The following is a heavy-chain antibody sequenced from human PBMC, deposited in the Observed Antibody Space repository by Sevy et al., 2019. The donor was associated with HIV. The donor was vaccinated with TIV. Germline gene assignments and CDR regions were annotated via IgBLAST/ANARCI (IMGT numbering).Heavy chain of an antibody. CDR1: GYTLTELS. V-gene: IGHV1-24*01. J-gene: IGHJ5*02. D-gene: IGHD2-2*01. CDR3: ATANIVVVPAAIAVWFDP. Sequence: ASVKVSCKVSGYTLTELSMHWVRQAPGKGLEWMGGFDPEDGETIYAQKFQGRVTMTEDTSTDTAYMELGSLRSEDTAVYYCATANIVVVPAAIAVWFDPWGQGTLVTVSS. CDR2: FDPEDGET.